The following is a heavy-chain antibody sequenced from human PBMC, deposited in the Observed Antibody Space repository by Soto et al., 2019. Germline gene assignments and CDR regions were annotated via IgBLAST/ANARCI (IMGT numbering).Heavy chain of an antibody. D-gene: IGHD2-8*01. J-gene: IGHJ4*01. CDR1: GFSFSNYA. CDR3: AKRDANGGYRDAPCDY. V-gene: IGHV3-23*01. CDR2: ISSSGCTT. Sequence: EVHLLDSGGGLAQPGGCLRLSCAASGFSFSNYAMTWFRQTPGKGLEWVSSISSSGCTTYYADSVKGRCTISRDNSKNTLFLQMNSLRAEDTAIYYCAKRDANGGYRDAPCDYWGPGTLVTVSS.